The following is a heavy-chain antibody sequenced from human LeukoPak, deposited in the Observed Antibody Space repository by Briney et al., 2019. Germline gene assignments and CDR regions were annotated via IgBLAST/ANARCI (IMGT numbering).Heavy chain of an antibody. D-gene: IGHD6-19*01. CDR2: ISSSGSAI. V-gene: IGHV3-48*03. CDR3: ARGGSLGY. Sequence: GGSLRLSCAASGFTFSSYEMNWVRQAPGKGLEWVSKISSSGSAIYYADSVKGRFTISRDDAKSSLYLQMNSLRVEDTAVYYCARGGSLGYWGQGTLVTVSS. J-gene: IGHJ4*02. CDR1: GFTFSSYE.